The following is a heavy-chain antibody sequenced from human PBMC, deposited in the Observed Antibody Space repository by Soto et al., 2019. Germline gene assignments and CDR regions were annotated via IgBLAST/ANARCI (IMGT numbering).Heavy chain of an antibody. J-gene: IGHJ3*02. CDR3: ARDSSEGAFDI. D-gene: IGHD6-19*01. CDR1: GFTVSSNY. Sequence: EVQLVESGGGLVQPGGSLRLSCAASGFTVSSNYMSWVRQAPGKGLEWVTVIYSGGSTYYADSVKGRFTISRDNSKNTLYLQMNSLRAEDTAVYYCARDSSEGAFDIWGQGTMVTVSS. V-gene: IGHV3-66*01. CDR2: IYSGGST.